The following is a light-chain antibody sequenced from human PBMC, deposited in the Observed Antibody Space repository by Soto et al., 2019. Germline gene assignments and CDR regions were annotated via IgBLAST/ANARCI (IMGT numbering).Light chain of an antibody. CDR2: RDT. Sequence: SYELTQPLSVSVALGQTARLTCGGNNIGSKNVHWYHQKPGQAPVLVIYRDTNRPSGIPERFSGSNSGNTATLTISRAQARDEADYFCQMWDSSTVIFGGGTKLTVL. CDR1: NIGSKN. V-gene: IGLV3-9*01. CDR3: QMWDSSTVI. J-gene: IGLJ2*01.